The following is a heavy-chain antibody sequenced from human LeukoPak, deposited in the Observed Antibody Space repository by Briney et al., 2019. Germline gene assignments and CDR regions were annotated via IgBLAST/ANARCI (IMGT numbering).Heavy chain of an antibody. CDR3: TRHYGWSNYN. V-gene: IGHV3-7*01. Sequence: GGSLRLSCAASGFTFSADWMAWVRQAPGKGLEWVANIKQDGSEKYYVASVKGRFTISRDNSKNSLYLQMNSLRADDTAVYYCTRHYGWSNYNWGQGTRVTVSS. CDR2: IKQDGSEK. J-gene: IGHJ4*02. CDR1: GFTFSADW. D-gene: IGHD6-19*01.